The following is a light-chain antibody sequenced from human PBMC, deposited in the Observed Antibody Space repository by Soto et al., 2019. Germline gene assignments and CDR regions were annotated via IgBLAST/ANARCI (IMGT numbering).Light chain of an antibody. CDR2: EVS. Sequence: QSVLTEPVSVSWAPGQSITISCTGPSSDVGGYNYVSWYQQHPGKAPKFLIYEVSNRPSGVSNRFSGSKSGNTASLTISGLQEENEAESYCSSWTRGSFLCVSGAETKVT. V-gene: IGLV2-14*01. CDR1: SSDVGGYNY. CDR3: SSWTRGSFLCV. J-gene: IGLJ1*01.